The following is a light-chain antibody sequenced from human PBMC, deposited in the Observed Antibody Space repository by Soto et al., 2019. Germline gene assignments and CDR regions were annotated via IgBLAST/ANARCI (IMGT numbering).Light chain of an antibody. Sequence: EIVMTQSPATLSVSPGERATISCRASQSVSSNLAWYQQKLGQAPRLLIYGASTRATGIPARFSGSGSGTEFTLTISSLQSEDFAVYYCQQYNNWPPGTFGQGTKV. CDR3: QQYNNWPPGT. CDR2: GAS. V-gene: IGKV3-15*01. J-gene: IGKJ1*01. CDR1: QSVSSN.